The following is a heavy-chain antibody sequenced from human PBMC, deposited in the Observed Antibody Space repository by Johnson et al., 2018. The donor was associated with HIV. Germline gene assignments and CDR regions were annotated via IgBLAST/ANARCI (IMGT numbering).Heavy chain of an antibody. CDR1: GLSFSNFG. D-gene: IGHD3-22*01. CDR2: ISSDGNNK. CDR3: ARGYYYDSSGSDDAFDI. Sequence: QVQLVESGGGLVQPGKSLTLSCVGSGLSFSNFGIHWVRQAPGKGPEWVAVISSDGNNKYYEDSVKGRFTISRDNSKNTLSLQMNSLRAEDTAVYYCARGYYYDSSGSDDAFDIWGQGTMVTVSS. J-gene: IGHJ3*02. V-gene: IGHV3-30*03.